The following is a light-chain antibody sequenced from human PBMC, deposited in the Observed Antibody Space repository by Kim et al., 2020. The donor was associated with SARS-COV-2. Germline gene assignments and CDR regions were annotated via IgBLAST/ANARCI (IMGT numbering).Light chain of an antibody. V-gene: IGKV3-20*01. J-gene: IGKJ2*01. CDR2: DAS. CDR3: QQYGSSPRT. Sequence: ENVLTQSPGTLSLSPGERATLSCRASQTVSSSSLAWYQHKPGQAPRLLIYDASSRATGIPDRFSGSGSGTDFTLTISRLEPEDFAVYYCQQYGSSPRTFGQGTKLE. CDR1: QTVSSSS.